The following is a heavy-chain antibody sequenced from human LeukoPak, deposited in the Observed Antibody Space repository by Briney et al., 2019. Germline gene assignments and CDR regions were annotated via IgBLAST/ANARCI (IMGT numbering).Heavy chain of an antibody. D-gene: IGHD2-8*01. CDR2: IVPIFGTA. CDR1: GGTFSSYA. J-gene: IGHJ3*02. CDR3: ARDECTNGVCYNHDAFDI. Sequence: SVKVSCKASGGTFSSYAISWVRQAPGQGLEWMGGIVPIFGTANYAQKFQGRVTITADESTSTAYMELSSLRSEDTAVYYCARDECTNGVCYNHDAFDIWGQGTMVTVSS. V-gene: IGHV1-69*13.